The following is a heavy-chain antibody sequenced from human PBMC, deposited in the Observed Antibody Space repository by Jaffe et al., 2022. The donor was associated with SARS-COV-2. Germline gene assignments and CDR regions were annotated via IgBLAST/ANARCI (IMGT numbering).Heavy chain of an antibody. V-gene: IGHV3-33*01. CDR1: GFTFKNYG. CDR3: ARRRDFWSGYSGKYYGMDV. J-gene: IGHJ6*02. Sequence: QVQLVESGGGVVQPGRSLRLSCAASGFTFKNYGMHWVRQAPGKGLEWVAVIWHDGSNKYYADSVKGRFTISRDNSKNTLFLHLNSLRADDTAVYYCARRRDFWSGYSGKYYGMDVWGQGTAVTVSS. D-gene: IGHD3-3*01. CDR2: IWHDGSNK.